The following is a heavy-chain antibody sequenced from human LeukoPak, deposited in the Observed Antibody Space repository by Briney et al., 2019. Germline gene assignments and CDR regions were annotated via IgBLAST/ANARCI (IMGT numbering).Heavy chain of an antibody. CDR2: IGSDDNT. CDR1: GFTFSRNA. CDR3: ASPVQLEGWFDP. Sequence: GGSLRLSCAASGFTFSRNAMAWVRQAPGKGLEWVAGIGSDDNTHYEESVRGRFTISRDISKNTVSLQMSSLRAEDTAVYYCASPVQLEGWFDPWGQGTLVTVSS. V-gene: IGHV3-23*01. D-gene: IGHD1-1*01. J-gene: IGHJ5*02.